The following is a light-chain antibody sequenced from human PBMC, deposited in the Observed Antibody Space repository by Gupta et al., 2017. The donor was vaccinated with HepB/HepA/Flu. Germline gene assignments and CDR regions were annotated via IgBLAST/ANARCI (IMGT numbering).Light chain of an antibody. V-gene: IGLV1-44*01. CDR1: SSNIGSNT. CDR2: INN. J-gene: IGLJ2*01. Sequence: QSVLTHPPSASGTPGQRVPIPCSGSSSNIGSNTVNWYQQLPGTAPKLLIYINNQRPSGVHDRFSGSKSGTSASLAISGHQSEDEADYYCATGDDSLNGPVFGGGTKLTVL. CDR3: ATGDDSLNGPV.